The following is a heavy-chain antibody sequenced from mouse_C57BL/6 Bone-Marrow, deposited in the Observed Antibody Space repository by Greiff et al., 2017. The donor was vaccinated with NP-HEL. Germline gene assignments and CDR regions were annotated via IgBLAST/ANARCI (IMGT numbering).Heavy chain of an antibody. CDR2: IYPGSGST. CDR1: GYTFTSYW. D-gene: IGHD1-1*01. Sequence: QVQLQQPGAELVKPGASVKMSCKASGYTFTSYWITWVKQRPGQGLEWIGDIYPGSGSTNYNEKFKSKATLTVDTSSSTAYMQLSSLTSEDSAVYNCAREGEATTVVAQYYAMDYRGQRTSVTVSS. J-gene: IGHJ4*01. V-gene: IGHV1-55*01. CDR3: AREGEATTVVAQYYAMDY.